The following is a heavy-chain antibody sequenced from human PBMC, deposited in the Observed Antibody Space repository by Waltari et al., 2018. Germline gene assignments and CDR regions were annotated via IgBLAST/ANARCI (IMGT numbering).Heavy chain of an antibody. D-gene: IGHD6-19*01. J-gene: IGHJ3*02. V-gene: IGHV1-46*01. Sequence: QVQLVQSGAEVKKPGASVKVSCKASGYTFTSYYMHWVRQAPGQGLEWMGIINPCGGSTSDEQKFQGRVTMTRDTSASTVYMELSSLRSEDTAVYYCARGAEQWLVPGAFDIWGQGTMVTVSS. CDR3: ARGAEQWLVPGAFDI. CDR2: INPCGGST. CDR1: GYTFTSYY.